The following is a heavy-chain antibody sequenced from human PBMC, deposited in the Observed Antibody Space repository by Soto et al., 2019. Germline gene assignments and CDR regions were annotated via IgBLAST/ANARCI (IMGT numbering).Heavy chain of an antibody. CDR1: GFTFSAYW. CDR2: ISDDGSTA. Sequence: GALRLSCAVSGFTFSAYWMHWVRQVPGKGLTWVSRISDDGSTATYADSVKGRFVISRDNAKNSLYLEMNTLRVDDSGLYYCARGPRVSSTGTGAHWGRGTLVTVSS. J-gene: IGHJ4*02. CDR3: ARGPRVSSTGTGAH. V-gene: IGHV3-74*01. D-gene: IGHD1-1*01.